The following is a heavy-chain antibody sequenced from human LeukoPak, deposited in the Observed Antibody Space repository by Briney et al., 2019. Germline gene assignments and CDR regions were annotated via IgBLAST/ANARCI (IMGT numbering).Heavy chain of an antibody. V-gene: IGHV4-4*02. J-gene: IGHJ4*02. CDR1: GGSVNNSGW. Sequence: PSETLSLTCAVSGGSVNNSGWWTWVRQPPGKGLEWIGEMSHTANTNHNPSLKSRVTIAADKSKNQFSLKLNSVTAADTAVYYCARGTYIWGSYRHFDFWGQGMLVTVSS. D-gene: IGHD3-16*02. CDR3: ARGTYIWGSYRHFDF. CDR2: MSHTANT.